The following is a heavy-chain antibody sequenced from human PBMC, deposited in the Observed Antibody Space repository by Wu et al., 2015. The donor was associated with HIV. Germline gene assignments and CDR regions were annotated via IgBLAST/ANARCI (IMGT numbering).Heavy chain of an antibody. Sequence: QVQLEQSGSEVKEPQTSVTMSCKASGYIFSDYYIHWVRQAPGQGLEWMGWIRPDSGATHFAERFEDRVTMTRDASISTAYMELRRLRSDDTAVYFCARDLGDDFAVRGFYWYMDVWGRGTAITVSS. D-gene: IGHD2-21*01. CDR1: GYIFSDYY. CDR3: ARDLGDDFAVRGFYWYMDV. J-gene: IGHJ6*03. CDR2: IRPDSGAT. V-gene: IGHV1-2*02.